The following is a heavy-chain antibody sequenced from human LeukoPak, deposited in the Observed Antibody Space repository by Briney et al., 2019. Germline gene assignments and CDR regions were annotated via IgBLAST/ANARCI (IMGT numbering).Heavy chain of an antibody. CDR3: TRVSLREGGHF. Sequence: RGSLRLSCAPSDVIFNRSWSNSDRQAPGKGLEWVANINQDGSTKYYVDSVRGRFTISRDNAKNSLYLQMNSLRADPTAVYYCTRVSLREGGHFWGQGTLVTVSS. V-gene: IGHV3-7*05. CDR1: DVIFNRSW. CDR2: INQDGSTK. J-gene: IGHJ4*02.